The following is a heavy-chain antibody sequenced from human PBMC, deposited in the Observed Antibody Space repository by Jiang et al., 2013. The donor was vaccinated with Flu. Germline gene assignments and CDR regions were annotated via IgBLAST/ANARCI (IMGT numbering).Heavy chain of an antibody. CDR1: GYSFTSYW. J-gene: IGHJ4*02. CDR2: IYPGDSDT. V-gene: IGHV5-51*01. Sequence: GAEVKKPGESLKISCKGSGYSFTSYWIGWVRQMPGKGLEWMGIIYPGDSDTRYSPSFQGQVTISADKSISTAYLQWSSLKASDTAMYYCARQAEFTVEDGTNFDYWGQGTLVTVSS. CDR3: ARQAEFTVEDGTNFDY. D-gene: IGHD1-14*01.